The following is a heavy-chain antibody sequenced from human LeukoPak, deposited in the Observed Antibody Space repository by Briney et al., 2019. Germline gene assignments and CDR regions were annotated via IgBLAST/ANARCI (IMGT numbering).Heavy chain of an antibody. CDR3: ARQGSTVTTSLAS. CDR2: INPNSGGT. CDR1: GYTFTGYY. Sequence: GASVKVSCKASGYTFTGYYMHWVRQAPGQGLEWMGWINPNSGGTNYAQKFQGRVTMTRDTSISTAYMELSRLRSDDTAVYYCARQGSTVTTSLASWGQGTLVSISS. V-gene: IGHV1-2*02. D-gene: IGHD3-10*01. J-gene: IGHJ4*02.